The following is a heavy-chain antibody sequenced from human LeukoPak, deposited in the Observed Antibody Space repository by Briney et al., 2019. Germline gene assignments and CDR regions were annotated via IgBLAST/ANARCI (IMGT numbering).Heavy chain of an antibody. CDR1: GGSISSGSYY. V-gene: IGHV4-61*02. D-gene: IGHD6-13*01. CDR2: IYTSGST. J-gene: IGHJ1*01. Sequence: SETLSLTCTVSGGSISSGSYYWSWIRQPAGKGLEWIGRIYTSGSTNYNPSLKSRVTISVDTSKNQFSLKLSPVTAADTAVYYCAREGMSSSWNQRQDKNFQRGAQGTLATVSP. CDR3: AREGMSSSWNQRQDKNFQR.